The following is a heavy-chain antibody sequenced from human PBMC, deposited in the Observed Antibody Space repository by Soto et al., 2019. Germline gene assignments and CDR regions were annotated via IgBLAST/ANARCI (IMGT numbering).Heavy chain of an antibody. D-gene: IGHD3-3*01. CDR1: GGTFSSYT. CDR3: ARGHDDLEWTYNWFDP. CDR2: IIPILGTA. Sequence: QVQLVQSGAEVKKPGSSVKVSCKASGGTFSSYTISWVRQAPGQGLEWMGRIIPILGTANYAQKFQGRVTMTADESTSTAYMELSSLRSEDTAVYYCARGHDDLEWTYNWFDPWGQGTLVTVSS. V-gene: IGHV1-69*08. J-gene: IGHJ5*02.